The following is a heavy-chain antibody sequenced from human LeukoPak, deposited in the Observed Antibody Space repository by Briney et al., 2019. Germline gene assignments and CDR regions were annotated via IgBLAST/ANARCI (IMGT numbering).Heavy chain of an antibody. CDR1: GFTVITND. V-gene: IGHV3-53*01. D-gene: IGHD1-14*01. CDR2: LYSDGNT. J-gene: IGHJ4*02. Sequence: PGGSLRLSCAASGFTVITNDMTWVRQAPGKGLEWVSVLYSDGNTKYADSVQGRFTTSRDNSKNTLYLEVNSLSPDDTAVYYCARGVEPLAANTLAYWGQGTLVTVSS. CDR3: ARGVEPLAANTLAY.